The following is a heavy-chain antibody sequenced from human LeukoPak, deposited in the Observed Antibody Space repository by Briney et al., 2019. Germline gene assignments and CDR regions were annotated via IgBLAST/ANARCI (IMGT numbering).Heavy chain of an antibody. CDR1: GFTFSSYS. D-gene: IGHD6-13*01. J-gene: IGHJ5*02. CDR2: ISSISSYI. CDR3: ARDLGYSSSWTRWFDP. Sequence: AGGSLRLSCAASGFTFSSYSMNWVRQAPGKGLEWVSSISSISSYIYYADSVKGRFTISRDNAKNSLYLQMNSLRAEDTAVYYCARDLGYSSSWTRWFDPWGQGTLVTVSS. V-gene: IGHV3-21*01.